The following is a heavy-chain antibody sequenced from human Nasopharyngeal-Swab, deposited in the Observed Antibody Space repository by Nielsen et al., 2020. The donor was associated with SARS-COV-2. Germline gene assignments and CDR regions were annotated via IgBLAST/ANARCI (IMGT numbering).Heavy chain of an antibody. V-gene: IGHV3-11*01. CDR1: GFTFSDYY. CDR3: AREGLSRYFGWLSLGDNDY. J-gene: IGHJ4*02. D-gene: IGHD3-9*01. Sequence: GESLKISCAASGFTFSDYYMSWIRQAPGKGLEWVSYISSSGSTIYYADSVKGRFTISRDNAKNSLYLQMNSLRAEDTAVYYCAREGLSRYFGWLSLGDNDYWGQGTLVTVSS. CDR2: ISSSGSTI.